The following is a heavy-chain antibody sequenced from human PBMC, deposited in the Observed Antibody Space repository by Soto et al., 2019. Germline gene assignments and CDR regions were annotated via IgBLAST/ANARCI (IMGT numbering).Heavy chain of an antibody. J-gene: IGHJ3*02. CDR3: ARSLIAFDAFDI. CDR1: GGSFSGYY. V-gene: IGHV4-34*01. D-gene: IGHD3-22*01. CDR2: INHSGST. Sequence: QVQLQQWGAGLLKPSETLSLTCAVYGGSFSGYYWSWIRQPPGKGLEWIGEINHSGSTNYNPSLKSRVTISVDTSKNQFSLKLSSVTAAATAVYYCARSLIAFDAFDIWGQGTMVTVSS.